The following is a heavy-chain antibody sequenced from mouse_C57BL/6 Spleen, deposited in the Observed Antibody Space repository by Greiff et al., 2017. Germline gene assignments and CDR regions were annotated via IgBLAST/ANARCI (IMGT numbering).Heavy chain of an antibody. CDR1: GYTFTGYW. D-gene: IGHD2-4*01. Sequence: LVESGAELMKPGASVKLSCKATGYTFTGYWIEWVKQRPGHGLEWIGEILPGSGSTNYNEKFKGKATFTADTSSNTAYMQLSSLTTEDSAIYYCERKGNYDYHDGYAYWGQGTLVTVSA. CDR3: ERKGNYDYHDGYAY. V-gene: IGHV1-9*01. CDR2: ILPGSGST. J-gene: IGHJ3*01.